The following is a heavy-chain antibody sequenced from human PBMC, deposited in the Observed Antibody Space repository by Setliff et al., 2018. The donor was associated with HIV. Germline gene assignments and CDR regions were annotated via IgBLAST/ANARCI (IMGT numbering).Heavy chain of an antibody. V-gene: IGHV4-59*12. D-gene: IGHD3-3*01. CDR3: ARDQSDWFY. Sequence: PSETLSLTCTVAGGSISSYYWSWIRQPPGKGLGWIGYIYYSGSTNYNPSLKSRVAISVDMSNNQFSLKLTSVTAADTAVYYCARDQSDWFYWGQGTLVTVSS. J-gene: IGHJ4*02. CDR1: GGSISSYY. CDR2: IYYSGST.